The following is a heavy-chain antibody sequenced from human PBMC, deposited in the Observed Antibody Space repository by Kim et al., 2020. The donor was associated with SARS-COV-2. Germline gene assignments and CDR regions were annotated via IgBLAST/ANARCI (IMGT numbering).Heavy chain of an antibody. CDR3: ARQQAYYDFWSGYLSAFDI. CDR1: GFTFSSYS. Sequence: GGSLRLSCAASGFTFSSYSMNWVRQAPGKGLEWVSYISSSSSTIYYADSVKGRFTISRDNAKNSLYLQMNSLRDEDTAVYYCARQQAYYDFWSGYLSAFDIWGQGTMVTVSS. V-gene: IGHV3-48*02. CDR2: ISSSSSTI. D-gene: IGHD3-3*01. J-gene: IGHJ3*02.